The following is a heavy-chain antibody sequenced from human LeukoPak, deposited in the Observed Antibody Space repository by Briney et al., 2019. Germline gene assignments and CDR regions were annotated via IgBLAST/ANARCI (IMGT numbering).Heavy chain of an antibody. CDR3: ARSYYGGNPRSPFDI. D-gene: IGHD4-23*01. Sequence: PSETLSLTCTVSGGSISSSSYYWGWLRQPPGKGLAWMGSIYYSGSTYYNPSLKSRVTISVDTSKNQFSLKLSSVTAADTAVYYCARSYYGGNPRSPFDIWGQGTMVTVSS. J-gene: IGHJ3*02. V-gene: IGHV4-39*01. CDR1: GGSISSSSYY. CDR2: IYYSGST.